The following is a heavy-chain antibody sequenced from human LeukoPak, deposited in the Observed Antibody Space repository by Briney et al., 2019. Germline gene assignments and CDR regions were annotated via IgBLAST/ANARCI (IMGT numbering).Heavy chain of an antibody. V-gene: IGHV4-39*07. D-gene: IGHD3-9*01. CDR3: ARGPRVGGRRLADYYYYLDV. Sequence: SEILSLTCTVSGGSISTGSYYWTWIRQPPGKGLEWIGEINHGGNPKNNPSLKNRVTISLDTSKNELSLKVNSVTAADTAVYFCARGPRVGGRRLADYYYYLDVWGKGTTVTVSS. CDR2: INHGGNP. J-gene: IGHJ6*03. CDR1: GGSISTGSYY.